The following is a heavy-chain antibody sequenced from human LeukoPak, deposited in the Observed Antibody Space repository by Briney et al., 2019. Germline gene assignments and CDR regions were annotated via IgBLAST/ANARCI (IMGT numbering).Heavy chain of an antibody. V-gene: IGHV3-7*03. D-gene: IGHD3-9*01. CDR2: IKQDGSEK. J-gene: IGHJ4*02. CDR1: GFTFSSYW. Sequence: GGSLRLSYAASGFTFSSYWMSWVRQAPGKGLEWVANIKQDGSEKYYVDSVKGRFTISRDNAKNSLYLQMNSLRAEDTALYYCAKDSSTLRYFDWFEYWGQGILVTVSS. CDR3: AKDSSTLRYFDWFEY.